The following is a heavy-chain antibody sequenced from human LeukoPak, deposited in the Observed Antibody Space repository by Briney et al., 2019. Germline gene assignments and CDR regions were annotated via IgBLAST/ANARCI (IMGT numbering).Heavy chain of an antibody. CDR2: IYHSGST. V-gene: IGHV4-34*01. D-gene: IGHD2-2*02. Sequence: SETLSLTCAVYGGSFSGYYWSWIRQPPGKGLEWIGYIYHSGSTYYNPSLKSRVTISVDRSKNQFSLKLSSVTAADTAVYYCARGVTGDIVVVPAAIIWFDPWGQGTLATVSS. CDR1: GGSFSGYY. CDR3: ARGVTGDIVVVPAAIIWFDP. J-gene: IGHJ5*02.